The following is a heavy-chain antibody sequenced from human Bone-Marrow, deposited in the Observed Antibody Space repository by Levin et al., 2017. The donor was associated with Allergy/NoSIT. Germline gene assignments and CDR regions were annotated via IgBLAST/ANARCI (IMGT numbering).Heavy chain of an antibody. Sequence: PGESLKISCQASGYTFTDYYMHWVRQAPGQGLEWMGWINPNSGATYYAQRFQGRVTMTRDTSISTAYMELSGLRSDDTAVYYCATDGWQYILHLGGWLDPWGQGTLVTVSS. D-gene: IGHD3-16*01. V-gene: IGHV1-2*02. CDR2: INPNSGAT. CDR1: GYTFTDYY. CDR3: ATDGWQYILHLGGWLDP. J-gene: IGHJ5*02.